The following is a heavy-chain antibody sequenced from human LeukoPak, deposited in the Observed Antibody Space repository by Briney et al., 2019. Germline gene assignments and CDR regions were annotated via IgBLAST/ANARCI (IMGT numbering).Heavy chain of an antibody. CDR2: ISGSGGST. CDR3: AKVSIVATISY. Sequence: PGGSLRLSCAASGFTFSNAWMSWVRQAPGKGLEWVSAISGSGGSTYYADSVKGRFTISRDNSKNTLYLQMNSLRAEDTAVYYCAKVSIVATISYWGQGTLVTVSS. V-gene: IGHV3-23*01. D-gene: IGHD5-12*01. CDR1: GFTFSNAW. J-gene: IGHJ4*02.